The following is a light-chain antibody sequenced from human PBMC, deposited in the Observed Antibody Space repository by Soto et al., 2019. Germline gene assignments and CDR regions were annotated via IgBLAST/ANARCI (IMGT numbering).Light chain of an antibody. Sequence: DIVMTHSPATLSVPPGERATLSCRASQSVSSNLAWYQQKPGQAPRLLIYGASSRATGIPDRFSGSGSGTDFTLTISRLEPEDFAVYYCQQYGSSLITFGQGTRLEIK. V-gene: IGKV3-20*01. CDR3: QQYGSSLIT. J-gene: IGKJ5*01. CDR2: GAS. CDR1: QSVSSN.